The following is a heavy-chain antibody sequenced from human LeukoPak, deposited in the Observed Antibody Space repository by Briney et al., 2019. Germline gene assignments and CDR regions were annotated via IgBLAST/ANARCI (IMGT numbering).Heavy chain of an antibody. CDR1: GGSISSYY. CDR2: IYTSGTT. CDR3: AGSAADTHMDV. D-gene: IGHD6-25*01. Sequence: SEALSLTCTVSGGSISSYYWNWIRQPAGRGLEWIGRIYTSGTTNYNPSLKSRVTMSVDTSKNQFSLKLSSVTAADTAVYYCAGSAADTHMDVWGKGTTVTISS. V-gene: IGHV4-4*07. J-gene: IGHJ6*03.